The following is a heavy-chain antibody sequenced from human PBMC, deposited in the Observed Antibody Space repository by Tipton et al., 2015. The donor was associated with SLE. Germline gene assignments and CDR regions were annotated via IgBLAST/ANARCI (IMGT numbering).Heavy chain of an antibody. CDR3: ARDYAKRAAEEYYYYMDV. V-gene: IGHV3-23*01. CDR1: GFTVSSNY. J-gene: IGHJ6*03. CDR2: ISGSGGST. D-gene: IGHD6-25*01. Sequence: GSLRLSCAASGFTVSSNYMSWVRQAPGKGLEWVSAISGSGGSTYYADSVKGRFTISRDNSKNTLYLQMNSLRAEDTAVYYCARDYAKRAAEEYYYYMDVWGKGTTVTVSS.